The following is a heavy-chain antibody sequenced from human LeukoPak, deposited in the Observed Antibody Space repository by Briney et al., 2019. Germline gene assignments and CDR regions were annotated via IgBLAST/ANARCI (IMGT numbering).Heavy chain of an antibody. V-gene: IGHV1-69*04. CDR2: IIPILGIA. Sequence: ASVKVSCKASGGTFSSYAISWVRQAPGQGLEWMGRIIPILGIANYAQKFQGRVTITADKSTSTAYMELSSLRSEDTAVYYCARGMAVAGTWGYWGQGTLVTVSS. D-gene: IGHD6-19*01. J-gene: IGHJ4*02. CDR1: GGTFSSYA. CDR3: ARGMAVAGTWGY.